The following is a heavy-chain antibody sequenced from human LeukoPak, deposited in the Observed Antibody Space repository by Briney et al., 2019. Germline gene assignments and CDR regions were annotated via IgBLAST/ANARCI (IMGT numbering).Heavy chain of an antibody. Sequence: GGSLRLSCAASGFTFSSYAMSWVRQAPGKGLEWVSATSGSGGSTYYANSVKGRFTISRDNSKNTLYLQMNSLRAEDTAVYYCTALNDCSGGSCAPNWGQGTLVTVSS. V-gene: IGHV3-23*01. CDR3: TALNDCSGGSCAPN. J-gene: IGHJ4*02. CDR1: GFTFSSYA. D-gene: IGHD2-15*01. CDR2: TSGSGGST.